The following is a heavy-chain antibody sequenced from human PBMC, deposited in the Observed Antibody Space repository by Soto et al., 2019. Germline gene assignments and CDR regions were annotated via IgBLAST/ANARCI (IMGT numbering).Heavy chain of an antibody. D-gene: IGHD3-10*01. CDR3: AKGLAPTLWFGESYSFDY. Sequence: GGSMRLSCAAAGFTFSSYAMSWVRQAPGKGLEWVSAISGSGGSTYYADSVKGRFTISRDNSKNTLYLQMNSLRAEDTAVYYCAKGLAPTLWFGESYSFDYWGQGTLVTVSS. J-gene: IGHJ4*02. V-gene: IGHV3-23*01. CDR1: GFTFSSYA. CDR2: ISGSGGST.